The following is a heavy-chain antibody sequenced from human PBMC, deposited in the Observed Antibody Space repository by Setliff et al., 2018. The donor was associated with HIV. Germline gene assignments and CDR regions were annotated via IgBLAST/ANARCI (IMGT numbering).Heavy chain of an antibody. V-gene: IGHV4-59*08. CDR1: GGSTSSYF. CDR2: IHNTGST. Sequence: PSETLSLTCTVSGGSTSSYFWSWIRQSPGKGLEWIGYIHNTGSTDSNPSLKSRVTISVDTSKNQFSLKLSSVTAADTAVYYCARHFGGDYQLPDLFDYWGQGTLVTV. CDR3: ARHFGGDYQLPDLFDY. D-gene: IGHD2-2*01. J-gene: IGHJ4*02.